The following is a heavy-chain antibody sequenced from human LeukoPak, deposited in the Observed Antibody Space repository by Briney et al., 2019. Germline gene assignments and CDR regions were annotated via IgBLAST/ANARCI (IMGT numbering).Heavy chain of an antibody. CDR3: ARDFSTYYYGSWSHNWFDL. J-gene: IGHJ5*02. V-gene: IGHV1-2*02. D-gene: IGHD3-10*01. Sequence: ASVKVSCKASGYTFTGYYMHWVRQAPGQGLEWMGWINPNSGGTNYAQKFQGRVTMTRDTSISTAYMELSRLRSDDTAVYYCARDFSTYYYGSWSHNWFDLWGQGTLVTVSS. CDR2: INPNSGGT. CDR1: GYTFTGYY.